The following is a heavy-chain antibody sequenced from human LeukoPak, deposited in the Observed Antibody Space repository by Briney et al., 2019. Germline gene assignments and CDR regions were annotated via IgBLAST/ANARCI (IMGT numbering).Heavy chain of an antibody. J-gene: IGHJ6*03. CDR3: YARPVLPAAFLPSGNYMDV. V-gene: IGHV3-53*01. D-gene: IGHD2-2*01. CDR2: FYSGGMT. Sequence: GGSLRLSCAASGLNVTYNYMSWVRQAPPKGLEWLSVFYSGGMTYYADSVKVRFIISRDNSKNTLYLQMNRLRAEDTAVYYCYARPVLPAAFLPSGNYMDVWGKGTTVTVSS. CDR1: GLNVTYNY.